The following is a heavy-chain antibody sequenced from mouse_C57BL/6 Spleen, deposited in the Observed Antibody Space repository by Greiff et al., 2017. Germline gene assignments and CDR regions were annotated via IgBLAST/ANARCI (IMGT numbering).Heavy chain of an antibody. V-gene: IGHV5-4*01. Sequence: EVQGVESGGGLVKPGGSLKLSCAASGFTFSSYAMSWVRQTPEKRLEWVATISDGGSYTYYPDNVKGRFTISRDNAKNNLYLQMSHLKSEDTAMYYCARGEVTTSWFAYWGQGTLVTVSA. CDR3: ARGEVTTSWFAY. J-gene: IGHJ3*01. CDR1: GFTFSSYA. D-gene: IGHD2-2*01. CDR2: ISDGGSYT.